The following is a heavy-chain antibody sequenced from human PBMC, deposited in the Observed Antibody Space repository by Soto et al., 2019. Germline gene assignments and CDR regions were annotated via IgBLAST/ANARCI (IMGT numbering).Heavy chain of an antibody. D-gene: IGHD2-15*01. J-gene: IGHJ3*01. Sequence: SETLSLTCAVSGFFISSGNYWGWIRKPPGKGLEWIGSIFHGGNTYYNPSLKSRVTISVDVSKNQFSLKLNSVTAADTAVYYCARARWYDAFDVWGQGTVVTVSS. CDR1: GFFISSGNY. V-gene: IGHV4-38-2*01. CDR3: ARARWYDAFDV. CDR2: IFHGGNT.